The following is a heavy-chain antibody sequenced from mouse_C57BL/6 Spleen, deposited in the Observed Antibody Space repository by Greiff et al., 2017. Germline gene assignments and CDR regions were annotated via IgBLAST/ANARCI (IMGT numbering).Heavy chain of an antibody. Sequence: EVKLMESGGGLVKPGGSLKLSCAASGFTFSSYAMSWVRQTPEKRLEWVANISDGGSYTNYPDNVKGRFTISRGNAKNILYLQMSHLKSEDTAMYYCARYEPPRDYWGQGTSVTVSS. J-gene: IGHJ4*01. V-gene: IGHV5-4*03. D-gene: IGHD2-3*01. CDR3: ARYEPPRDY. CDR1: GFTFSSYA. CDR2: ISDGGSYT.